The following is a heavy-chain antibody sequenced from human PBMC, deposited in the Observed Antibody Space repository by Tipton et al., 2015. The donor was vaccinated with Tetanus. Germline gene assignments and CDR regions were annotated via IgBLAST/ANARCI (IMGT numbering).Heavy chain of an antibody. Sequence: SLRLSCAAPGFTFSSYGMHWVRQAPGKGLEWVAVIWYDGSNKYYADSVKGRFTISRDNSKNTLYLQMNSLRAEDTAVYYCARELDSGSYGGYFDYWGQGTLVTVSS. V-gene: IGHV3-33*01. CDR2: IWYDGSNK. J-gene: IGHJ4*02. D-gene: IGHD1-26*01. CDR1: GFTFSSYG. CDR3: ARELDSGSYGGYFDY.